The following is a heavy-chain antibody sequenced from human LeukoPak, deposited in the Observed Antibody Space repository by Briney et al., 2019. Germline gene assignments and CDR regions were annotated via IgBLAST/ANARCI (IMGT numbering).Heavy chain of an antibody. J-gene: IGHJ4*02. CDR1: GYTFTSYY. V-gene: IGHV1-46*01. CDR3: ARSGTGGKSLDY. D-gene: IGHD4-23*01. Sequence: GASVEVSCKASGYTFTSYYMHWVRQAPGQGLEWMGIINPNAGTTSYAQKFQGRVTMTRDTSISTAYMELSRLRSDDTAVYYCARSGTGGKSLDYRGQGTLVTVSS. CDR2: INPNAGTT.